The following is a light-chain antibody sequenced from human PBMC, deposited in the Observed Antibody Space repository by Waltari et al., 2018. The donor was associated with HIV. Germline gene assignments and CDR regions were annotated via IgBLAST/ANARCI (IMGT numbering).Light chain of an antibody. J-gene: IGLJ1*01. Sequence: QSALTQPASVSGSPGQSITISCTGTITDIGGYKSVSWYQHHPGKAPKLIIYEVNYRPSGVSGRFSGSKSGNTASLTISGLLPEDDAIYYCCSYTVSSTYVFGPGTKVTVL. CDR3: CSYTVSSTYV. V-gene: IGLV2-14*01. CDR1: ITDIGGYKS. CDR2: EVN.